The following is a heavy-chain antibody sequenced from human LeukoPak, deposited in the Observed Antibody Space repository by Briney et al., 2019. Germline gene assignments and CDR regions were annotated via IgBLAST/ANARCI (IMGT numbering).Heavy chain of an antibody. CDR2: IYYSGST. CDR3: AGEDYFDSSGYASWRFDI. J-gene: IGHJ3*02. Sequence: SPSETLSLTCTVSGGSISSYYWSWIRQPPGKGLEWIGYIYYSGSTNYNPSLKSRVTISVDTSKNQFSLKLTSVTTADTAVYYCAGEDYFDSSGYASWRFDIWGQGTMVTVSS. D-gene: IGHD3-22*01. CDR1: GGSISSYY. V-gene: IGHV4-59*01.